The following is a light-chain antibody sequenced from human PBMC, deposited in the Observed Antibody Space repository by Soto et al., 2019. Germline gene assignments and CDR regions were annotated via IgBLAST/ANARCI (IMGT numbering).Light chain of an antibody. V-gene: IGKV1-39*01. J-gene: IGKJ1*01. Sequence: IQLAQSPPALSASVEGGVIITCQASQSISNHLNWYQQKPGKAPKLLMFAASSLQSGVPSRFSGSRSGPDFTLTISSLQPEDFATYYCQQNYSSPPTFGQGTKVDIK. CDR1: QSISNH. CDR2: AAS. CDR3: QQNYSSPPT.